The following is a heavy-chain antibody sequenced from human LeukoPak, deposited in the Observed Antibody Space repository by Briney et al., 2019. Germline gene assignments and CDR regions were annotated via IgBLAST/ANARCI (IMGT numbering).Heavy chain of an antibody. J-gene: IGHJ4*02. Sequence: ASETLSLTCAVSGGSISSSSYYWGWIRQPPGKGLEWIGSIYYSGSTYYNPSLKSRVTISVDTSKNQFSLKLSSVTAADTAVYYCATLQYYDILTGYSHFDYWGQGTLVTVSS. D-gene: IGHD3-9*01. V-gene: IGHV4-39*01. CDR2: IYYSGST. CDR3: ATLQYYDILTGYSHFDY. CDR1: GGSISSSSYY.